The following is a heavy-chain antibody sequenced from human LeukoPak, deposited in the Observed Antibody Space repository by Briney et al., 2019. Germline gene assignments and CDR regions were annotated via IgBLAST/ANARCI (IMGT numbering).Heavy chain of an antibody. CDR1: GFTFSNYG. CDR2: IWYDGSDK. J-gene: IGHJ5*02. CDR3: ARDGSTYSSSWYNWFDP. D-gene: IGHD6-13*01. Sequence: GGSLRLSCAASGFTFSNYGMHWVRQAPGKGLEWVAVIWYDGSDKYYVDSVKGRFTISRDNSKNRVYLQMNSLRAEDTAVYYCARDGSTYSSSWYNWFDPWGQGTLVTVSS. V-gene: IGHV3-33*01.